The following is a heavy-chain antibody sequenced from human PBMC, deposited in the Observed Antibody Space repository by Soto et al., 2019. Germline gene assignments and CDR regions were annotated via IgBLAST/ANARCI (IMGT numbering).Heavy chain of an antibody. J-gene: IGHJ4*02. CDR1: GFTVSNNY. Sequence: EVQLVESGGGLIQPGGSLRLSCAASGFTVSNNYMSWVRQAPGKGPEWVSVIYSGGTTYYSYSVKGRFTIPRDNSKNTLNLQINSLRAEDAAVYYCARDWGSSGVDYWGRGSLVTVSS. D-gene: IGHD6-19*01. CDR2: IYSGGTT. CDR3: ARDWGSSGVDY. V-gene: IGHV3-53*01.